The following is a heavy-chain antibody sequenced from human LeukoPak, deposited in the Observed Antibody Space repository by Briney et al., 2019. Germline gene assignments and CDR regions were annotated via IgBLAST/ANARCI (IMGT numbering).Heavy chain of an antibody. CDR3: ARVVGATYANWFDP. J-gene: IGHJ5*02. CDR2: IYISGST. V-gene: IGHV4-61*02. D-gene: IGHD1-26*01. Sequence: SQTLSLTCTVSGGSISSGSYYWSWIRQPAGKGLEWIGRIYISGSTNYNPSLKSRVTISVDTSKNQFSLKLSSVTAADTAMYYCARVVGATYANWFDPWGQGTLVTVSS. CDR1: GGSISSGSYY.